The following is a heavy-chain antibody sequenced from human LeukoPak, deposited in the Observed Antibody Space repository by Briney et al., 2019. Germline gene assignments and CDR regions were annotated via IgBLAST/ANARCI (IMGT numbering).Heavy chain of an antibody. CDR3: AKDQRAVAGTYYFDY. J-gene: IGHJ4*02. CDR1: GFTFRDYY. Sequence: GGSLRLSCAASGFTFRDYYMSWIRQAPGKGLEWVSYISSSGSTIKYADSVKGRFTISRDNAKKSLYLQMNSLRAEDTAVYYCAKDQRAVAGTYYFDYWGQGTLVTVSS. CDR2: ISSSGSTI. D-gene: IGHD6-19*01. V-gene: IGHV3-11*04.